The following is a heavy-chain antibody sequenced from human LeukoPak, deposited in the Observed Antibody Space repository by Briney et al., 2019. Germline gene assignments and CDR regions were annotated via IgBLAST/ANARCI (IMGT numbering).Heavy chain of an antibody. CDR1: GFTVSSSY. V-gene: IGHV3-15*01. Sequence: GGSLRLSCAASGFTVSSSYMSWVRQAPGKGLEWVGRVKSQRDSGATDNAAPVKGRFTISRDDSKNTLYLQMNSLRTEDTAVYYCTTDLGSGRRNDAFDIWGQGTMVIVSS. D-gene: IGHD3-10*01. CDR3: TTDLGSGRRNDAFDI. CDR2: VKSQRDSGAT. J-gene: IGHJ3*02.